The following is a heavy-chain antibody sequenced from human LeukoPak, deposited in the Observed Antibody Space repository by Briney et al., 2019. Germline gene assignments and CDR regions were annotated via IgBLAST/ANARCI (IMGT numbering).Heavy chain of an antibody. Sequence: GGSLRLSCTASGFTFSNFGTHWVRQAPGKGLEWVAFIRSDGSNKYYVDSVKGRFTISRDNSKNTLYLQMNSLRAEDTAVYYCARDPGYGDRYYYGMDVWGQGTTVTVSS. CDR1: GFTFSNFG. CDR2: IRSDGSNK. J-gene: IGHJ6*02. CDR3: ARDPGYGDRYYYGMDV. D-gene: IGHD4-17*01. V-gene: IGHV3-30*02.